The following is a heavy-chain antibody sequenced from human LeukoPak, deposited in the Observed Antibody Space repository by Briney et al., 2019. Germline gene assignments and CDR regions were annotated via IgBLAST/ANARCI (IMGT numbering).Heavy chain of an antibody. Sequence: SETLSLTCTVSGGSISSSSYYWSWIRQPPGKGLEWIGYIYYSGSTNYNPTLKSRVTISVDTSKNQFSLKLSSVTAADTAVYYCAGTYYYDSSGYYYPGGYWGQGTLVTVSS. V-gene: IGHV4-61*01. J-gene: IGHJ4*02. CDR1: GGSISSSSYY. D-gene: IGHD3-22*01. CDR3: AGTYYYDSSGYYYPGGY. CDR2: IYYSGST.